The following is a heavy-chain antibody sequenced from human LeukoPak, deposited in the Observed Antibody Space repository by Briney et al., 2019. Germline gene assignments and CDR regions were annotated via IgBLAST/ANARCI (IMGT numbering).Heavy chain of an antibody. CDR3: ARAPGSGSYSVFDY. V-gene: IGHV1-3*01. D-gene: IGHD1-26*01. CDR1: GYIFTSYA. CDR2: INAGNGNT. Sequence: ASVTVSCTASGYIFTSYAMHWVRQAPGQRLEWMGWINAGNGNTKYSQKFQGRVTITRDTSASTAYMELSSLRSEDTAVYYCARAPGSGSYSVFDYWGQGTLVTVSS. J-gene: IGHJ4*02.